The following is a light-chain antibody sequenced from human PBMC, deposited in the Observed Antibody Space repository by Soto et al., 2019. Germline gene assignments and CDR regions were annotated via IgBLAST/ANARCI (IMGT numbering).Light chain of an antibody. V-gene: IGKV3-15*01. CDR3: QHYNKWPLT. Sequence: EIVMTQSPATLSVSPGERATLSCRASQSVSSNLAWYQQKPGQAPRLLIYVSSTMATVIPARFSVSGSGKEFTITIRSLQSEDFAVYYCQHYNKWPLTFGGGTKVEFK. J-gene: IGKJ4*01. CDR2: VSS. CDR1: QSVSSN.